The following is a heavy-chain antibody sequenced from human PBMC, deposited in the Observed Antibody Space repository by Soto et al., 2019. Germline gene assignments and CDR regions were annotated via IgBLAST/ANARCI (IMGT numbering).Heavy chain of an antibody. J-gene: IGHJ4*02. CDR2: ISGSGGST. D-gene: IGHD2-2*01. Sequence: EVQLLESGGGLVQPGGPLRLSCAASGFTFSSYAMSWVRQAPGKGLEWVSAISGSGGSTYYADSVKGRFTISRDNSKNTLYLQMNSLRAEDTAVYYCAKGDCSSTSCSTAVDYWGQGTLVTVSS. V-gene: IGHV3-23*01. CDR1: GFTFSSYA. CDR3: AKGDCSSTSCSTAVDY.